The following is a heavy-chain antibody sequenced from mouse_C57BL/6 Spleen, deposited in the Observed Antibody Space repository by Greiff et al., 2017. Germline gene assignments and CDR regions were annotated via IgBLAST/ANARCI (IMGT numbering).Heavy chain of an antibody. V-gene: IGHV1-82*01. J-gene: IGHJ2*01. CDR1: GYAFSSSW. Sequence: QVQLKESGPELVKPGASVKISCKASGYAFSSSWMNWVKQRPGKGLEWIGRIYPGDGDTNYNGKFKGKATLTADKSSSTAYMQLSSLTSEDSAVYFCARGDGNMDYWGQGTTLTVSS. CDR3: ARGDGNMDY. CDR2: IYPGDGDT. D-gene: IGHD2-1*01.